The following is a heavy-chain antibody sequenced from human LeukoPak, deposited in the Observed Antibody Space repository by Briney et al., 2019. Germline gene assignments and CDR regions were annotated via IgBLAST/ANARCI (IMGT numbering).Heavy chain of an antibody. CDR1: GGSISSYY. CDR3: ARDSGYCSGGSCSPV. D-gene: IGHD2-15*01. J-gene: IGHJ6*04. Sequence: SETLSLTCTVSGGSISSYYWSWIRQPPGKGLEWIGYIYYSGSTNYNPSLKSRVTISVDTSKNQFSLKLSSVTAADTAVYYCARDSGYCSGGSCSPVWGKGTMVTVSS. CDR2: IYYSGST. V-gene: IGHV4-59*01.